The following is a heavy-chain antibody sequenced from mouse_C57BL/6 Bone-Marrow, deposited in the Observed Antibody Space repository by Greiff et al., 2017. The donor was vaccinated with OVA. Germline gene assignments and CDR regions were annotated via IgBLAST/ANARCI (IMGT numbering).Heavy chain of an antibody. CDR3: ARGAGESFDY. D-gene: IGHD1-3*01. Sequence: VKLMESGAELARPGASVKLSCKASGYTFTSYGISWVKQSTGQGLEWIGEIYPRSGNTYYNEKFKGKATLTADKSSSTAYMELRSLTSEDSAVYFCARGAGESFDYWGQGTTLTGYS. V-gene: IGHV1-81*01. J-gene: IGHJ2*01. CDR1: GYTFTSYG. CDR2: IYPRSGNT.